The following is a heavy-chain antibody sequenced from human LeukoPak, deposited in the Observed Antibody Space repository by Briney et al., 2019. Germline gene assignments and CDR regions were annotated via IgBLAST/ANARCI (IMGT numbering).Heavy chain of an antibody. J-gene: IGHJ4*02. CDR2: IYTSGST. CDR1: GGSISSGSYY. V-gene: IGHV4-61*02. D-gene: IGHD1-26*01. Sequence: SQTLSLTCTVSGGSISSGSYYWSWIRQPAGKGLEWIGRIYTSGSTNYNPSLKSRVTISVDTSKNQFSLKLSSVTAADTAVYYCASGLVGATTDYSCQGTLVTVSS. CDR3: ASGLVGATTDY.